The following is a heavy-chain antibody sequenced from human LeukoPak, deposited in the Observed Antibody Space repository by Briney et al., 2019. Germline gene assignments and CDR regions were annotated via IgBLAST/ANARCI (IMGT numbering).Heavy chain of an antibody. CDR2: IYYSGST. D-gene: IGHD2-2*02. Sequence: SETLSLTCTVSGGSISSSSYYWGWIRQPPGKGLEWIGSIYYSGSTYYNPSLKSRVTISVDTSKNQFSLKLSSLTAADTAVYYCARENTVVPAAISYFDYWGQGTLVTVSS. CDR1: GGSISSSSYY. J-gene: IGHJ4*02. V-gene: IGHV4-39*07. CDR3: ARENTVVPAAISYFDY.